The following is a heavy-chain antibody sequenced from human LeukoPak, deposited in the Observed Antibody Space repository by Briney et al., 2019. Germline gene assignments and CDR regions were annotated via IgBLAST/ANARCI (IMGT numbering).Heavy chain of an antibody. Sequence: ASVKVSCKVSGYSLTKLYIFWVRQAPGKGLEWLGGFDPEAGETIYAQKFQGRVTMTEDTSTDTSYMELSSLRSEDTAVYYCATDRGYYGSTSGDPWGRGTLVIVSS. J-gene: IGHJ2*01. CDR1: GYSLTKLY. V-gene: IGHV1-24*01. D-gene: IGHD3-10*01. CDR2: FDPEAGET. CDR3: ATDRGYYGSTSGDP.